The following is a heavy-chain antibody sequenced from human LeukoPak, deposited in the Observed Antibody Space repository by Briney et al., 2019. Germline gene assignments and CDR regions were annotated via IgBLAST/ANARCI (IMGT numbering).Heavy chain of an antibody. V-gene: IGHV3-7*01. Sequence: GGSLRLSCAASGFTFSSYWMSWVRQAPGKGLEWVANIKQDGSEKYCVDSVKGRFTISRDNAKNSLYLQMNSLRAEDTAVYYCARTSGRSSWYSYYYYGMDVWGQGTTVTVSS. CDR2: IKQDGSEK. D-gene: IGHD6-13*01. J-gene: IGHJ6*02. CDR1: GFTFSSYW. CDR3: ARTSGRSSWYSYYYYGMDV.